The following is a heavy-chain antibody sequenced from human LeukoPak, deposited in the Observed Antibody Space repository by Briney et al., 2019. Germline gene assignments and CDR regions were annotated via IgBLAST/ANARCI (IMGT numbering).Heavy chain of an antibody. Sequence: SVKVSCKASGGTFSSYAISWVRQAPGQGLEWMGGIIPIFGTANYAQKFQGRVTITADESTSTAYMELSSLRSEDTAVYYCARGQHDYGDYEFVDYWGQGTLVTVSS. J-gene: IGHJ4*02. CDR1: GGTFSSYA. D-gene: IGHD4-17*01. CDR2: IIPIFGTA. CDR3: ARGQHDYGDYEFVDY. V-gene: IGHV1-69*13.